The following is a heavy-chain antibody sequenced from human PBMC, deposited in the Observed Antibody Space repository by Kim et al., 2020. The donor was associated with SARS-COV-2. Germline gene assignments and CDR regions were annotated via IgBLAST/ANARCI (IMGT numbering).Heavy chain of an antibody. CDR3: ARDDVCDY. J-gene: IGHJ4*02. CDR2: SSYI. V-gene: IGHV3-21*01. Sequence: SSYIYYADSVKGRFTISRDNAKNSLYLQMNSLRAEDTAVYYCARDDVCDYWGQGTLVTVSS.